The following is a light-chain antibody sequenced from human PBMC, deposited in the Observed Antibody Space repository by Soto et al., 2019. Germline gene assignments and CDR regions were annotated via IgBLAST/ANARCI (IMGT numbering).Light chain of an antibody. J-gene: IGKJ2*01. Sequence: EIVLTQSPATLSLSPGERATLSCGASESVSSSYLAWYQQKPGLAPRLPIYDASSRATGIADRSSASGSGTICTLAIGGLAPEYFPLYYCQPWGTFGQGTKLEIK. CDR1: ESVSSSY. CDR3: QPWGT. CDR2: DAS. V-gene: IGKV3D-20*01.